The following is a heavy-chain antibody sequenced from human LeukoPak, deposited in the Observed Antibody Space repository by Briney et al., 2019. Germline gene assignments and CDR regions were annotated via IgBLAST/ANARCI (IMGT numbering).Heavy chain of an antibody. J-gene: IGHJ3*02. CDR2: IGPSGTTV. Sequence: TGGSLRLSCTASGFTFTDYYVSWIRQAPGKGLEWLSYIGPSGTTVIYAGSVKGRFTISWDNAKNSLYLQMNSLRAEDTAMYHCARDARGAFDIWGQGTMVSVSS. D-gene: IGHD3-10*01. CDR1: GFTFTDYY. V-gene: IGHV3-11*01. CDR3: ARDARGAFDI.